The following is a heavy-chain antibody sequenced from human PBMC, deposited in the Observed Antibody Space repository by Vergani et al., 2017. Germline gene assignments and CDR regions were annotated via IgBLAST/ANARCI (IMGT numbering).Heavy chain of an antibody. V-gene: IGHV1-24*01. CDR1: GYTLTEVS. CDR2: FDPEYGDT. Sequence: QVQLAQSGTEVKKPGASVKVSCPISGYTLTEVSMHWVRQAPGKGLEWIGGFDPEYGDTVYSKKFKSRVTMTEDTSTDTAYMELSSLTSDDTAVSYCATEVVGTSTNYFDSWGQGTLVTVSS. D-gene: IGHD2-15*01. J-gene: IGHJ4*02. CDR3: ATEVVGTSTNYFDS.